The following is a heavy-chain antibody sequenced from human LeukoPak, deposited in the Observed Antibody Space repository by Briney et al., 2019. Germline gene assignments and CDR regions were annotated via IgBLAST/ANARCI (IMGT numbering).Heavy chain of an antibody. J-gene: IGHJ4*02. V-gene: IGHV3-13*01. CDR1: GFTFSSYD. CDR3: ARGGGYYSSTSCYFFFDY. CDR2: IGTAGDT. Sequence: GGSLRLSCAASGFTFSSYDMHWVRQATGKGLEWVSAIGTAGDTYYPGSVKGRFTISRENAKNSLYLQMNSLRAGDTAVYYCARGGGYYSSTSCYFFFDYWGQGTLVTVSS. D-gene: IGHD2-2*01.